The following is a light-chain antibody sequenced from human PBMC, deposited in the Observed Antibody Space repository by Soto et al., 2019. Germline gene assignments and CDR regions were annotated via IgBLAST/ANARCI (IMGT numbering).Light chain of an antibody. CDR1: HYIYSN. CDR2: GAS. J-gene: IGKJ1*01. V-gene: IGKV3-15*01. CDR3: HHYHNLWT. Sequence: EIVMTQSPATLSVSPGERATLSCTASHYIYSNVAWFQQRPGQAPRLLIYGASTSATGTPARVSGSGSGTEFTLTITSLQSEDLALYYCHHYHNLWTFGQGTQVEIK.